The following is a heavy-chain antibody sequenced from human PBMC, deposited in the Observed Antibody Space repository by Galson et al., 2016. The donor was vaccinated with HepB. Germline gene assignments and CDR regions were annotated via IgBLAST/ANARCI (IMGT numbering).Heavy chain of an antibody. CDR2: INPNSGDT. J-gene: IGHJ1*01. CDR3: ARGGDFWSGYFFQD. CDR1: GYRFTGYY. V-gene: IGHV1-2*02. Sequence: SVKVSCKASGYRFTGYYIYWVRQAPGQGLEWLGWINPNSGDTDYAQSIQDRVTVTRDTSIRTAYLALSRLTSDDTAVYYCARGGDFWSGYFFQDWGQGTPVSVIS. D-gene: IGHD3-3*01.